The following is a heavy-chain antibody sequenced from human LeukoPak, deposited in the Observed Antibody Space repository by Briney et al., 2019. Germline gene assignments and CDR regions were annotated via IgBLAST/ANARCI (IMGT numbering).Heavy chain of an antibody. CDR1: GGSISSGVYY. V-gene: IGHV4-31*03. D-gene: IGHD1-26*01. J-gene: IGHJ4*01. Sequence: SETLSLTCTVSGGSISSGVYYWSWIRQHPGKGLEWMGYIFYTGRVSYNPSLKSRITISVDSTRNHFSPEVSSVTAADTAVYYCARTVGARTFYFDHWGHGTLVTVSS. CDR3: ARTVGARTFYFDH. CDR2: IFYTGRV.